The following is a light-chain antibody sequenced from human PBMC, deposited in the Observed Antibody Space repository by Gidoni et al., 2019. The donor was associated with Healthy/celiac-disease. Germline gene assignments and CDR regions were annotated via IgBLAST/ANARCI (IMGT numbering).Light chain of an antibody. CDR1: QGISGW. CDR3: QQASSFPRT. V-gene: IGKV1-12*01. Sequence: DIQMTQSPSSVSASVGDRATITCRASQGISGWLTWYQQKPGKAPKLLIYAASSLQSGVPSRFSGSGSGTDFTLTINSLQPEDFATYYCQQASSFPRTFGGGTIVEIK. J-gene: IGKJ4*01. CDR2: AAS.